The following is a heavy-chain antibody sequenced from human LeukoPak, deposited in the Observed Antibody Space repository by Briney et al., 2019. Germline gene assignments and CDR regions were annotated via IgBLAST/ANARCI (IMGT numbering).Heavy chain of an antibody. Sequence: GGSLRLSCAASGFTFSSYAMSWVRQAPGKGLEWVSAISGSGGSTYYADSVKGRFTISRDNSKNTLYLQMNSLRAEDTAVYYCAKTPTPSSSPYYFDYWGQGTLVTVSS. CDR2: ISGSGGST. J-gene: IGHJ4*02. D-gene: IGHD6-6*01. V-gene: IGHV3-23*01. CDR1: GFTFSSYA. CDR3: AKTPTPSSSPYYFDY.